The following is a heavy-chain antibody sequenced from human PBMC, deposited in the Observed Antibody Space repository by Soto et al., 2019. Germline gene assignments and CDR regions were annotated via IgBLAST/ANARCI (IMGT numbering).Heavy chain of an antibody. D-gene: IGHD6-13*01. CDR3: ARCQIAARVPYYNDY. CDR2: ISDSAGGT. J-gene: IGHJ4*02. Sequence: GGSLRLSCSASGFTFSSYVMSWVRQAPGKGLEWVSGISDSAGGTHYADSVKGRFTISRDNSKNTLYLQMNSLRAEDTAVYYCARCQIAARVPYYNDYWGQGTLVTVSS. CDR1: GFTFSSYV. V-gene: IGHV3-23*01.